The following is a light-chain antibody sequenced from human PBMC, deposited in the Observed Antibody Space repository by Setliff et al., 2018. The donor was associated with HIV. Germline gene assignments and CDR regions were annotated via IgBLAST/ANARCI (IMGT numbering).Light chain of an antibody. CDR1: SSDVGGYNY. CDR3: SSYTSSSPLYV. J-gene: IGLJ1*01. Sequence: QSALAQPASVSGSPGRSITISCTGTSSDVGGYNYVSWYQQHPGKAPKLMIYEVSNRPSGVSDRFSGSKSGNTASLTISGLQTEDEADYFCSSYTSSSPLYVFGTGTKVTV. V-gene: IGLV2-14*01. CDR2: EVS.